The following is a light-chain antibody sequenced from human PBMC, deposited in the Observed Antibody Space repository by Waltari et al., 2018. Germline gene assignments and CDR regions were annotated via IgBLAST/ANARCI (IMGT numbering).Light chain of an antibody. V-gene: IGKV1-5*03. Sequence: DIQVTQSPSTLSASGGDRVTNTCRASQPISSGLAWYQQKPGKAPKLLIYKASFLESGVPSRFSGSGSGTEFTLTISSLQPDDFATYYCQVFETFGQGTKLEIK. CDR2: KAS. J-gene: IGKJ2*01. CDR3: QVFET. CDR1: QPISSG.